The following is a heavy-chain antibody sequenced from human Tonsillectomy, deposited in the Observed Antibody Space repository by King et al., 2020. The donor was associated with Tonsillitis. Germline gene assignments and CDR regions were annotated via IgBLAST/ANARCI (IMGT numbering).Heavy chain of an antibody. CDR2: IYYSGST. CDR1: GGSISSYY. Sequence: VQLQESGPGLVKPSETLSLTCTVSGGSISSYYWSWIRQPPGKGLEWIGYIYYSGSTNYNPSLKSRVTISVDTSKNQFSLQLSSVTAAGTAVYYCARRGGYSMPDAFDIWGQGTMVTVSS. J-gene: IGHJ3*02. CDR3: ARRGGYSMPDAFDI. D-gene: IGHD6-13*01. V-gene: IGHV4-59*08.